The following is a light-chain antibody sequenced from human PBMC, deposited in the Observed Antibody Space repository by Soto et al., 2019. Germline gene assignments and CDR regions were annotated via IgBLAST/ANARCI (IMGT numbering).Light chain of an antibody. Sequence: DVVMTQSPLSLSVTLGQPASISCRSSQSLVSSDGNTFLTWFQQRPGQSPRGLMYMVSNRESGVPDRFSGSGSGTDFTLEISRVEAEDVGVYYCMQGTHWPWTFGQGTKVEIK. J-gene: IGKJ1*01. V-gene: IGKV2-30*01. CDR1: QSLVSSDGNTF. CDR2: MVS. CDR3: MQGTHWPWT.